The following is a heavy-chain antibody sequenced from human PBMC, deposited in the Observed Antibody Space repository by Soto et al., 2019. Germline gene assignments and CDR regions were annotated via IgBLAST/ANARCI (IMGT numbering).Heavy chain of an antibody. D-gene: IGHD3-10*01. CDR3: ARDRADAFDI. CDR1: GFTFSIYG. Sequence: PGGSLRLSCAASGFTFSIYGMHWVRQAPGKGLDWVAVIWYDGSNKYYADSVKGRFTISRDNSKNTLYLQMKSLRAEDTAVYYCARDRADAFDIWGQGTMVTVSS. V-gene: IGHV3-33*01. J-gene: IGHJ3*02. CDR2: IWYDGSNK.